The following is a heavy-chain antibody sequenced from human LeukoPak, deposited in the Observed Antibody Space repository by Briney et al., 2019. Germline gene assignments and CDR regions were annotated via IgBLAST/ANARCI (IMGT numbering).Heavy chain of an antibody. Sequence: WETLSLTCNVSGGSISGYHWSWIRQPPGKGLEWLGYIYYSGSSNYNPSLKSRVTITADTSKNQFSLKLSSVTGADTAVYYCARSTDYYGSGGDYWGQGTLVTVPS. CDR2: IYYSGSS. D-gene: IGHD3-10*01. CDR1: GGSISGYH. V-gene: IGHV4-59*01. J-gene: IGHJ4*02. CDR3: ARSTDYYGSGGDY.